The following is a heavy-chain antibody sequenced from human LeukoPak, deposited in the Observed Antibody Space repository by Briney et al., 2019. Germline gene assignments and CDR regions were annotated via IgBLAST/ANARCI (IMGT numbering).Heavy chain of an antibody. V-gene: IGHV1-46*01. CDR1: GYTFTSYY. CDR2: MNPSGGST. D-gene: IGHD1-26*01. CDR3: AGGGAYYMDV. J-gene: IGHJ6*03. Sequence: GASVKVSRNAAGYTFTSYYMHWVRQAPGQGLEWMAIMNPSGGSTTYAQKFQGRVTMTRDMSTSTVHMELSSLRSEDTAVYYCAGGGAYYMDVWGKGTTVTVSS.